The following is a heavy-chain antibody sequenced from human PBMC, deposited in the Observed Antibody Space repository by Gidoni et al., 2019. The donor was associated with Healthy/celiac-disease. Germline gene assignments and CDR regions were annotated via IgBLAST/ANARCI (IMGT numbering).Heavy chain of an antibody. Sequence: QVQLQQWGAGLLKPSETLSLTCAVYGGSFSGYYWSWIRQPPGKGLEWIGEINHSGSTNYNPSLKSRVTISVDTSKNQFSLKLSSVTAADTAVYYCARGWKYFDWLLETRPNNWFDPWGQGTLVTVSS. J-gene: IGHJ5*02. D-gene: IGHD3-9*01. CDR1: GGSFSGYY. CDR2: INHSGST. CDR3: ARGWKYFDWLLETRPNNWFDP. V-gene: IGHV4-34*01.